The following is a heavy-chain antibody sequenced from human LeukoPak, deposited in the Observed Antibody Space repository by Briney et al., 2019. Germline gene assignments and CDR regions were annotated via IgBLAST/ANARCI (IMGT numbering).Heavy chain of an antibody. D-gene: IGHD2-21*02. Sequence: GGSLRLSCAASGFTFSSHSMNWVRQAPGKGPGWVSSISSGGRYINYADSVRGRFTISRDNAKNSLYLQMNSLRAEDTAVYYCARGPYCGGDCYQYYFDYWGQGTLVIVSS. J-gene: IGHJ4*02. CDR2: ISSGGRYI. CDR1: GFTFSSHS. CDR3: ARGPYCGGDCYQYYFDY. V-gene: IGHV3-21*01.